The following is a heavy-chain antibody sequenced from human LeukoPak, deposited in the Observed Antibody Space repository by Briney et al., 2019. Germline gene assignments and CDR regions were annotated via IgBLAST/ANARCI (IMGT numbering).Heavy chain of an antibody. CDR1: GFTFSSYD. J-gene: IGHJ3*02. CDR3: AKDYDDAFDM. CDR2: ISYDGRNK. D-gene: IGHD5-12*01. V-gene: IGHV3-30*18. Sequence: GGSLRLSCAASGFTFSSYDMHWVRQAPGKGLEWVAVISYDGRNKYYPDSVKGRFTISRDNSKNTLYLQMNSLRAEDTAVYYCAKDYDDAFDMWGQGTMVTVSS.